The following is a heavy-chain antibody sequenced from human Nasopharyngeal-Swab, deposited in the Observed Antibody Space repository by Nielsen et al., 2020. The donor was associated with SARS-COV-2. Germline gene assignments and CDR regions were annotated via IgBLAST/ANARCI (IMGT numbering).Heavy chain of an antibody. J-gene: IGHJ3*02. CDR3: AKDDVVRGDAFDI. Sequence: GESLKISCIASGFTFNIYAMAWVRRTPGRGLQWVSGISASGGSTYYTDSVKGRFAVSRDYSRNTLYLQMHSLRVEDTALYYCAKDDVVRGDAFDIWGQGTMVTVSS. CDR2: ISASGGST. D-gene: IGHD3-10*01. CDR1: GFTFNIYA. V-gene: IGHV3-23*01.